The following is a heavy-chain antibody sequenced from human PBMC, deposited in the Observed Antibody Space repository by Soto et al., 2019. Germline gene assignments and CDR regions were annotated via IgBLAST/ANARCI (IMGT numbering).Heavy chain of an antibody. J-gene: IGHJ5*02. V-gene: IGHV1-69*02. CDR3: ARAGYSSIERFDP. CDR2: IIPILGIA. D-gene: IGHD6-19*01. CDR1: GGTFSSYT. Sequence: GASVKLSCKASGGTFSSYTISWVRQAPGQGLEWMGRIIPILGIANYAQKFQGRVTITADKSPSTAYMELSSLRSEDTAVYYCARAGYSSIERFDPWGQGTLVTVSS.